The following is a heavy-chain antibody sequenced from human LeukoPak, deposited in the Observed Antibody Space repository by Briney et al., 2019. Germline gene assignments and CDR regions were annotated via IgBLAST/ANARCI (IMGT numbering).Heavy chain of an antibody. CDR2: ISGSGGST. CDR3: AKSGRDSSTDYFDY. D-gene: IGHD2-2*01. V-gene: IGHV3-23*01. Sequence: PGGSLRLSCAASGFTFTTYWMSWVRQAPGKGLEWVSAISGSGGSTYYADSVKGRFTISRDNSKNTLYLQMNSLRAEDTAVYYCAKSGRDSSTDYFDYWGQGTLVTVSS. J-gene: IGHJ4*02. CDR1: GFTFTTYW.